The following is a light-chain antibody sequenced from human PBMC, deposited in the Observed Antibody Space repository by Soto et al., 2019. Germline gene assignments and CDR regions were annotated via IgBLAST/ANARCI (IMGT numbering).Light chain of an antibody. CDR3: QQYGSSVIT. V-gene: IGKV3-20*01. CDR1: QSVSSSY. Sequence: EIVLTQSPGTLSLSPGERATLSCRASQSVSSSYLAWYQQKPGQAPRLLIYGASSRATGIPDRFSGSGSGTDFTLTISRLEPEDFAVYYCQQYGSSVITFDQGTRLEIK. CDR2: GAS. J-gene: IGKJ5*01.